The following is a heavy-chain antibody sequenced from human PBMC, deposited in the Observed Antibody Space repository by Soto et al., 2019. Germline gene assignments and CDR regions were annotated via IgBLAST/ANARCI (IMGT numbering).Heavy chain of an antibody. Sequence: QVQLVQSGAEVKKPGASVKVSCKASGYTFTSYDINWEQQATGHGLEWKGWMNPNSGNTGYAQKFQGRVTMTRHISIRTAYMEMSSLRSENTAVYYCARVHIVVVRAAGRSSNGFDPWGQGTLVTVSS. V-gene: IGHV1-8*01. CDR2: MNPNSGNT. D-gene: IGHD2-2*01. J-gene: IGHJ5*02. CDR1: GYTFTSYD. CDR3: ARVHIVVVRAAGRSSNGFDP.